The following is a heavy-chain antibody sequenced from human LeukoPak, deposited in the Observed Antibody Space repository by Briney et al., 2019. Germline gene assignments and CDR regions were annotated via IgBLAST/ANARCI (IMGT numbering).Heavy chain of an antibody. CDR1: GDSITSGGYY. Sequence: SETLSLTCTVSGDSITSGGYYWGWIRQRPGKGLEWIGYIYKTGSTYYNPSLKSRVTMSVDTSRNQFSLKLNSVTAADTAVYYCARDVLRWGQGTLVTVSS. J-gene: IGHJ4*02. V-gene: IGHV4-31*03. CDR3: ARDVLR. CDR2: IYKTGST.